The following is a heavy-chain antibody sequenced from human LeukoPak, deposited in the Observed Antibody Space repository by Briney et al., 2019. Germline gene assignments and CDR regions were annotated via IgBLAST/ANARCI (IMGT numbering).Heavy chain of an antibody. V-gene: IGHV3-30*02. Sequence: GGSLRLSCAASGFTFCNYGMHWVRQAPGKGLEWVAFIRYDGSNEYCADSVKGRFTVSRDNTKNTLYLQMNSLRAEDTAAYYCAKEKNDYSDYSYMDVWGEGTTVTVSS. CDR2: IRYDGSNE. CDR1: GFTFCNYG. D-gene: IGHD4-11*01. CDR3: AKEKNDYSDYSYMDV. J-gene: IGHJ6*03.